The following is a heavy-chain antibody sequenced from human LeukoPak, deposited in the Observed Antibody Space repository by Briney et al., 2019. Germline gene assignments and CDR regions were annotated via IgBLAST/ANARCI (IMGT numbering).Heavy chain of an antibody. J-gene: IGHJ6*02. D-gene: IGHD2-2*02. V-gene: IGHV3-21*01. Sequence: GGSLRLSCAASGFTFSSYSMSWVRQAPGKGLKWVSSISSSSSYIYYADSVKGRFTISRDNAKNSLYLQMNSLRAEDTAVYYCARAYCSSTSCYSSYYGMDVWGQGTTVTVSS. CDR1: GFTFSSYS. CDR2: ISSSSSYI. CDR3: ARAYCSSTSCYSSYYGMDV.